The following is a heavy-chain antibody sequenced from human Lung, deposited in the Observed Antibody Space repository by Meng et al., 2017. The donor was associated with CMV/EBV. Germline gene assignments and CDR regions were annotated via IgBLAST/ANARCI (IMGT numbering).Heavy chain of an antibody. V-gene: IGHV4-39*01. J-gene: IGHJ4*02. Sequence: SETLSLTXIVSGGSISSGDYYWGWIRQSPGKALEWIGSVYYTGRADYSPSLKNRVTISVDTSRNQFSLNLHSVTAADTALYYCAKQGARSVETTMVPYGEFDYWGQGALVTVSS. CDR1: GGSISSGDYY. D-gene: IGHD5-18*01. CDR2: VYYTGRA. CDR3: AKQGARSVETTMVPYGEFDY.